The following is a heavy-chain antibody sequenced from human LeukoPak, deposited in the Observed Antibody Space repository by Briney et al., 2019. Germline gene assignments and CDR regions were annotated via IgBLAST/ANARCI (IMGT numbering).Heavy chain of an antibody. V-gene: IGHV3-9*01. D-gene: IGHD3-9*01. Sequence: GGSLRLSCAASGFTFDDYAMHWVRQAPGKGLEWVSGISWNSGSIGYADSVKGRFTISRDNAKNSLYLQMNSLRAEDTALYYCAKGSHYDILTGHLDWYFDLWGRGTLVTVSS. CDR2: ISWNSGSI. CDR1: GFTFDDYA. J-gene: IGHJ2*01. CDR3: AKGSHYDILTGHLDWYFDL.